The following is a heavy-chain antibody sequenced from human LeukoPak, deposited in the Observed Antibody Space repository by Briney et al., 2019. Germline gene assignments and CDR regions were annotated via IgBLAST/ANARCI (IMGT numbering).Heavy chain of an antibody. CDR3: ARMYYDFWSGNQHLDY. CDR2: ISAYNGNT. J-gene: IGHJ4*02. V-gene: IGHV1-18*01. CDR1: GYTFTSYG. Sequence: SVKVSCKASGYTFTSYGISWVRQAPGQGLEWMGWISAYNGNTNYAQKLQGRVTTTTDTSTSTAYMELRSLRSDDTAVYYCARMYYDFWSGNQHLDYWGQGTLVTVSS. D-gene: IGHD3-3*01.